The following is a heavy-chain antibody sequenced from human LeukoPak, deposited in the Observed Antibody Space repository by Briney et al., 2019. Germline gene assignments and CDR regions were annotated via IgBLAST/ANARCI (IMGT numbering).Heavy chain of an antibody. CDR1: VFSFNNYV. D-gene: IGHD5-12*01. Sequence: GGSLRLSCVASVFSFNNYVMNWVRQAPGKGVEWVSLIFGSSGSTFYADSVKGRFTISRDKSKNTLYLQMNSLRAEDTAVYYCAKGAYDYIEIAYFDYWGQGSLVTVSS. J-gene: IGHJ4*02. CDR3: AKGAYDYIEIAYFDY. CDR2: IFGSSGST. V-gene: IGHV3-23*01.